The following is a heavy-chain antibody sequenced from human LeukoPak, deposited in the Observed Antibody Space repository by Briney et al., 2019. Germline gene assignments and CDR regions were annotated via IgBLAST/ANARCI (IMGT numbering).Heavy chain of an antibody. Sequence: PGGSLRLSCSASGFTFSTYGMSSVRQAPGKGLEWGSAISGSGGSTYYADSVKGRFTISRDNSKNTLYLQMSSLTAEDTAVYYCAKDQEDTAMGTFDYWGQGTLVTVS. CDR1: GFTFSTYG. V-gene: IGHV3-23*01. CDR2: ISGSGGST. J-gene: IGHJ4*02. CDR3: AKDQEDTAMGTFDY. D-gene: IGHD5-18*01.